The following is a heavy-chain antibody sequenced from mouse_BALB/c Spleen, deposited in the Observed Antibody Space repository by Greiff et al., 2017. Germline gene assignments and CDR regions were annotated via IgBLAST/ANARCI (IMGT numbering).Heavy chain of an antibody. CDR1: GFNIKDTY. CDR3: ARGLREAMDY. Sequence: EVQLVESGAELVKPGASVKLSCTASGFNIKDTYMHWVKQRPEQGLEWIGRIDPANGNTKYDPKFQGKATITADTSSNTAYLQLSSLTSEDTAVYYCARGLREAMDYWGQGTSVTVSS. J-gene: IGHJ4*01. D-gene: IGHD3-1*01. V-gene: IGHV14-3*02. CDR2: IDPANGNT.